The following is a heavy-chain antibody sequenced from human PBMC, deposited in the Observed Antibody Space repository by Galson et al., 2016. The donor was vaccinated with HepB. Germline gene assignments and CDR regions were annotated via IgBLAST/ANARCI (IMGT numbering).Heavy chain of an antibody. CDR1: GFVCSNFG. Sequence: ALILSCAASGFVCSNFGLSGVRQAPGKGQESDARISTRRTTYYSDSVQGRFTISRDNSNNTLYLQMNGLRAEDTAVYYCAKERLVRRIFDHWGRGTLLTVSS. J-gene: IGHJ4*02. V-gene: IGHV3-23*01. CDR3: AKERLVRRIFDH. D-gene: IGHD1-1*01. CDR2: ISTRRTT.